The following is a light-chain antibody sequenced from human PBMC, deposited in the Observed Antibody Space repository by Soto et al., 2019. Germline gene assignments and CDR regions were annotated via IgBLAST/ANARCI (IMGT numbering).Light chain of an antibody. CDR3: SSYTSSSTWV. CDR1: SSDVGGYNY. CDR2: EVS. V-gene: IGLV2-14*01. Sequence: QSALTQPASVSGSPGQSITISCTGTSSDVGGYNYVSWYQQHPGKAPKLMSYEVSNRPSGVSNRFSGSKSGNTASLTISGLQAEDEADYYCSSYTSSSTWVFGGGTKLTVL. J-gene: IGLJ3*02.